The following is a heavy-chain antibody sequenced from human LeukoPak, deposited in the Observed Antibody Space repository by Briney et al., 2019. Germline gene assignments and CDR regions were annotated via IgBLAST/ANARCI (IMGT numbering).Heavy chain of an antibody. CDR2: INPNSGGT. CDR1: GYTFTGYY. D-gene: IGHD3-22*01. J-gene: IGHJ4*02. Sequence: ASVKVSCKASGYTFTGYYMHWVRQARAKGLEWMGWINPNSGGTNYAQKFQGRVTMTRDTSISTAYMELSRLRSDDTAVHYCARDPAYYYDSSGYYYHYWGQGTLVTVSS. CDR3: ARDPAYYYDSSGYYYHY. V-gene: IGHV1-2*02.